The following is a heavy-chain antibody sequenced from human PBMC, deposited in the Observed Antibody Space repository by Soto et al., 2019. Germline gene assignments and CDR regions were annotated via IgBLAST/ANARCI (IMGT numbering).Heavy chain of an antibody. CDR2: TYYKSKWNN. CDR3: TGITWFRGMDV. Sequence: SQSRSLTCAVSGDTGFNNSAAWNWIKQSPSRGLEWLGRTYYKSKWNNDYALSVKSRITINPDTSKNQFSLHLYSVTPEDTAVYYCTGITWFRGMDVWGQGTPVTVSS. J-gene: IGHJ6*02. V-gene: IGHV6-1*01. D-gene: IGHD3-10*01. CDR1: GDTGFNNSAA.